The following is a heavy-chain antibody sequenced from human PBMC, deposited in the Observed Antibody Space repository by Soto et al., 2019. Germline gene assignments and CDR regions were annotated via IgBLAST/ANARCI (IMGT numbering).Heavy chain of an antibody. CDR1: GFSLSTSGVG. D-gene: IGHD5-12*01. Sequence: QITLKESGPTLVKPTQTLTLTCTFSGFSLSTSGVGVGWIRQPPGKALEWLALIYWDDDKRYSPSLKSRLTITKHNSKNQVVLTMTNMDPVDTATYYCAHSRRLSGYEYYYYYYAMDVWGQGTTVTVSS. V-gene: IGHV2-5*02. CDR2: IYWDDDK. J-gene: IGHJ6*02. CDR3: AHSRRLSGYEYYYYYYAMDV.